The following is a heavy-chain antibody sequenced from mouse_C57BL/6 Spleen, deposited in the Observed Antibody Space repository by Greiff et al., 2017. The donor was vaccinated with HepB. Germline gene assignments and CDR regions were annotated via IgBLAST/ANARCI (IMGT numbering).Heavy chain of an antibody. D-gene: IGHD2-3*01. Sequence: EVQLQQSGAELVKPGASVKLSCTASGFNIKDYYMHWVKQRTEQGLEWIGGIDPEDGETKYAPKFQGKATITADTSSNTAYLQLSSLTSEDTAVYYCARCYDGYWYFDVWGTGTTVTVSS. CDR3: ARCYDGYWYFDV. V-gene: IGHV14-2*01. J-gene: IGHJ1*03. CDR2: IDPEDGET. CDR1: GFNIKDYY.